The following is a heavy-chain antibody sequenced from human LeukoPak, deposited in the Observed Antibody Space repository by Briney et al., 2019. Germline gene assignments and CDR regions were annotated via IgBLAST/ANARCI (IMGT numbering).Heavy chain of an antibody. Sequence: ASVKVSCKASGYTFTSYDINWVRQATGQGLEWMGWMNPNSGNTGYAQKFQGRVTITRNTPISTAYMELSSLRSEDTAVYYCARSVQYQLLDFDYWGQGTLVTVSS. CDR2: MNPNSGNT. J-gene: IGHJ4*02. CDR1: GYTFTSYD. CDR3: ARSVQYQLLDFDY. D-gene: IGHD2-2*01. V-gene: IGHV1-8*03.